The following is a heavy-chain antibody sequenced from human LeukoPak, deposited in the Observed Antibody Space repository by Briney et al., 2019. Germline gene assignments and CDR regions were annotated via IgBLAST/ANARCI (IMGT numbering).Heavy chain of an antibody. J-gene: IGHJ4*02. CDR3: AKSAATVDFNY. CDR1: GFPLSSYD. V-gene: IGHV3-23*01. CDR2: IGGGGGASGST. D-gene: IGHD2-15*01. Sequence: PGGSLTLSCAASGFPLSSYDMSWVRQAPGKGLEWVSAIGGGGGASGSTYYADSVKGRFTISRDNSQNTLYLQMNSLRAEDTAVYYCAKSAATVDFNYWGQGTLVTVSS.